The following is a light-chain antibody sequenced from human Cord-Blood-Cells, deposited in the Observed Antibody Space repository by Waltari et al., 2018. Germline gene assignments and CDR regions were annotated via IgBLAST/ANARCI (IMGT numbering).Light chain of an antibody. CDR3: QQYNNLPLT. V-gene: IGKV3-15*01. CDR2: GAS. J-gene: IGKJ4*01. CDR1: QSVSSN. Sequence: EIVMKQSPDPVSVSPGERATLSCRASQSVSSNLAWYQQKPGQAPRLLIYGASTRATGIPARFSGSGSGTEFTLTISSLQSEDFAVYYCQQYNNLPLTFGGGTKVEIK.